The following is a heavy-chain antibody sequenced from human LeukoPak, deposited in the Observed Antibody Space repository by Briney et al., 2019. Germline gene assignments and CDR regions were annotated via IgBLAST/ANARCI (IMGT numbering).Heavy chain of an antibody. J-gene: IGHJ4*02. D-gene: IGHD3-3*01. CDR3: AKDLEYYDFWSGYYTGGPDY. V-gene: IGHV3-23*01. CDR1: GFTFSNYA. CDR2: ISGSGGST. Sequence: GGSLRLSCAASGFTFSNYAMSWVRQAPGKGLEWVSAISGSGGSTYYADSVKGRFTISRDNSKNTLYLQMNSLRAEDTAVYYCAKDLEYYDFWSGYYTGGPDYWGQGTLVTVSS.